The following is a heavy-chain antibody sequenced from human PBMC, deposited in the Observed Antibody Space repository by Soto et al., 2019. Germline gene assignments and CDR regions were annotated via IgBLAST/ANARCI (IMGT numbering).Heavy chain of an antibody. D-gene: IGHD2-21*01. V-gene: IGHV1-46*01. Sequence: QVQLVQSGAEVKEPGASVKISCKPSGYSFTNFYMHWVRQAPGQGLEWMGTINPNGGSTTYAQKFQGRVTMTRDTSTSTLYMDLSGLRSEYTAVYYCARAIPHFDYWGQGTLVTVSS. CDR3: ARAIPHFDY. CDR1: GYSFTNFY. J-gene: IGHJ4*02. CDR2: INPNGGST.